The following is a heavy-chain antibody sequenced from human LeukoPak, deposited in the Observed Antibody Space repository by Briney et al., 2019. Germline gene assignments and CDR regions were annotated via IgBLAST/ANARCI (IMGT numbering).Heavy chain of an antibody. J-gene: IGHJ4*02. D-gene: IGHD3-22*01. V-gene: IGHV4-61*02. CDR3: ARVGITMIVVL. CDR2: IYTSGST. CDR1: GGSISSGSYY. Sequence: PSQTLSLTCTVSGGSISSGSYYWSWIRQPAGKGVEWIGRIYTSGSTNYNASLKSRVTISVDTSKNQFSLKLSSVTAADTAVYYCARVGITMIVVLWGQGTLVTVSS.